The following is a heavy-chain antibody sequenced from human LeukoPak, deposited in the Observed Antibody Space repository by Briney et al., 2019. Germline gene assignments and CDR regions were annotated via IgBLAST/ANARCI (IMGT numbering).Heavy chain of an antibody. J-gene: IGHJ4*02. D-gene: IGHD5-18*01. CDR3: ASNTGYSYGYFDY. CDR2: IKQDGSEK. V-gene: IGHV3-7*01. CDR1: GFTFSSYW. Sequence: GGSLRLSCAASGFTFSSYWMSWVRQAPGKGLEWVANIKQDGSEKYYVDSVEGRFTISRDNAKNSLYLQMNSLRAEDTAVYYCASNTGYSYGYFDYWGQGTLVTVSS.